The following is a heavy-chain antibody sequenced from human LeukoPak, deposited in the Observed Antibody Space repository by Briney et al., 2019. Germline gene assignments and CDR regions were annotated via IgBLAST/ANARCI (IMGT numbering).Heavy chain of an antibody. D-gene: IGHD6-25*01. CDR2: INSRGSI. CDR3: ARYRLGWFDP. CDR1: GGSISSSDYF. V-gene: IGHV4-61*02. J-gene: IGHJ5*02. Sequence: SETLSLTCTASGGSISSSDYFWSWIRQPAGKGLEWIGRINSRGSINYNPSLKSRVTLSVDTSKNQLSLKLTSVTVADTAVYYCARYRLGWFDPWGQGTLVTVSS.